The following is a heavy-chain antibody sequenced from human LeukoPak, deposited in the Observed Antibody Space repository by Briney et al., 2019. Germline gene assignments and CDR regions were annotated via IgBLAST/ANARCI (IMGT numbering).Heavy chain of an antibody. Sequence: GSLRLSCAASGFTFSSYWMSWVRQAPGKGLEWVANIKQDGSDKEYMDSVKGRFTISRDNAKNSVYLQVNSLRGEDTAVYYCARGLDSGRLDFWGQGTLITVSS. CDR1: GFTFSSYW. J-gene: IGHJ4*02. D-gene: IGHD3-9*01. CDR3: ARGLDSGRLDF. CDR2: IKQDGSDK. V-gene: IGHV3-7*01.